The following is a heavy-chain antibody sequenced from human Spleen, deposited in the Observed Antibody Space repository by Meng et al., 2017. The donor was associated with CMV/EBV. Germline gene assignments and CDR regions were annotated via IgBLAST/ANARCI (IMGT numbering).Heavy chain of an antibody. D-gene: IGHD2/OR15-2a*01. CDR2: IHYGTNDK. CDR1: GFSFSSYG. J-gene: IGHJ3*02. Sequence: GESLKISCVASGFSFSSYGMHWVRQAPGKGLEWVAFIHYGTNDKYYADSVKGRFTISRDNSKNTLYLQMYSLRAEDTAVYYCAKLESPIVYEKIFDIWGQGTMVTVSS. CDR3: AKLESPIVYEKIFDI. V-gene: IGHV3-30*02.